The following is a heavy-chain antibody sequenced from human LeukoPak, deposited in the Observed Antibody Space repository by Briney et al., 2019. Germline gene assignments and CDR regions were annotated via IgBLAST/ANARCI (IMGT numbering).Heavy chain of an antibody. Sequence: SETLSLTCTVSGGSISSYYWSWIRQPPGKGLEWIGYIYYSGSTNYNPSLKSRVTISVDTSKNQFSLKLSSVTAADTAVYYCARAVIAVAGGYFDYWGQGTLVTVSS. V-gene: IGHV4-59*01. J-gene: IGHJ4*02. CDR3: ARAVIAVAGGYFDY. CDR2: IYYSGST. CDR1: GGSISSYY. D-gene: IGHD6-19*01.